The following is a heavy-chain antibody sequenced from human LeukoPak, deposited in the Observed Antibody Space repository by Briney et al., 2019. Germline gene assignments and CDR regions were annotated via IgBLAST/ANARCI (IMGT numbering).Heavy chain of an antibody. CDR3: VRETNWNIFDP. D-gene: IGHD1/OR15-1a*01. Sequence: PGGSLRLSCAASGVIFSSYEMNWVRQAPGRGLEWISYISTSGTKRNYADSAKGRFTISRDNANMSLYLQMDSLRVEDTAVYYCVRETNWNIFDPWGQGTLVTVSS. V-gene: IGHV3-48*03. CDR1: GVIFSSYE. CDR2: ISTSGTKR. J-gene: IGHJ5*02.